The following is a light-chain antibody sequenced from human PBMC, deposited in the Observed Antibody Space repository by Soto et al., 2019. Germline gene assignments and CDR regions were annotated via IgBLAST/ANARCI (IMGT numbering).Light chain of an antibody. CDR1: QSISSW. V-gene: IGKV1-5*03. Sequence: DIQMTQSPSTLSASVGDRVTITCRASQSISSWLAWYQQKAGKAPKLLIYKASGLESGVPPRFSGSGSGTEFTLTISSLQPDDFATYDGQQHSSYPLTFGPGTKVDIK. J-gene: IGKJ3*01. CDR3: QQHSSYPLT. CDR2: KAS.